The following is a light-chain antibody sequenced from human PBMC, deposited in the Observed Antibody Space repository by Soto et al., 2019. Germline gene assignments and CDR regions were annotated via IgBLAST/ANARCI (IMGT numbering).Light chain of an antibody. CDR2: NDN. J-gene: IGLJ2*01. Sequence: QSVLTQPSSASGTPGQTVTISCSGTSSNIGTNTVNWYRQVPGTAPKLLIFNDNVRPSGVPGRFSGSRSGTSASLAISGLQSEDETDYYCAAWDGNLNVVLLGGGTKVTVL. CDR3: AAWDGNLNVVL. CDR1: SSNIGTNT. V-gene: IGLV1-44*01.